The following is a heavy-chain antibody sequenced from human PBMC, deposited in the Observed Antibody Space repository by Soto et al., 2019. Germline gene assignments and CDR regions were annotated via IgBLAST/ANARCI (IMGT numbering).Heavy chain of an antibody. CDR2: ISAYNGNT. CDR1: GYTFTSYG. D-gene: IGHD6-19*01. CDR3: AIPVAGTDWFDP. Sequence: ASVKVSCKASGYTFTSYGISWVRQAPGQGLEWMGWISAYNGNTNYAQKLQGRVTMTTDTSTSTAYMELRSLRSDDTAVYYCAIPVAGTDWFDPWGQGTLVTVSS. V-gene: IGHV1-18*01. J-gene: IGHJ5*02.